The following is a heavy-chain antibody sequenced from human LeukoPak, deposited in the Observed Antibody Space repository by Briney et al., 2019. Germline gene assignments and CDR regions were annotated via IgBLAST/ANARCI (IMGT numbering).Heavy chain of an antibody. CDR1: GFTVSNNY. V-gene: IGHV3-53*01. Sequence: HPGGSLRLSCVVSGFTVSNNYMSWVRQAPGKGLEWVSVIYSGGSTYYADSVKGRFTISRDNSKNTLYLQMNSLRAEDTAVYYCARYNWFDPWGQGTLVTVSS. CDR2: IYSGGST. CDR3: ARYNWFDP. J-gene: IGHJ5*02.